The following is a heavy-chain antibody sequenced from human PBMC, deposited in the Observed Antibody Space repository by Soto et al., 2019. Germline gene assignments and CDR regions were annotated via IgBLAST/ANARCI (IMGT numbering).Heavy chain of an antibody. CDR1: GFTFGSYW. Sequence: GSLRLSCAASGFTFGSYWMNWVRLIPGKGLEWVAYIKPDGSATYYVDSVKGRFTISRDNAKNSLYLQMNSLRVEDTSVYYCARAGYCGPGCYYYFDYWGQGTLVTVSS. CDR2: IKPDGSAT. V-gene: IGHV3-7*01. J-gene: IGHJ4*02. D-gene: IGHD2-21*02. CDR3: ARAGYCGPGCYYYFDY.